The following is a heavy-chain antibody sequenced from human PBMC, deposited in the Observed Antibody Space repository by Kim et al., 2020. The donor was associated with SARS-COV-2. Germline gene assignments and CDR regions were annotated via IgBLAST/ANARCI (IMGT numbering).Heavy chain of an antibody. CDR3: VREHYCAFDI. D-gene: IGHD2-15*01. CDR2: ISDFSTTT. CDR1: GFTLSIYS. Sequence: GGSLRLSCATSGFTLSIYSMNWVRQAPGKGLEWVSHISDFSTTTNYADSVKGRFTISRDNTKNSLYLQMNGLRAEDTAVYYCVREHYCAFDIWGQGTMVT. J-gene: IGHJ3*02. V-gene: IGHV3-48*04.